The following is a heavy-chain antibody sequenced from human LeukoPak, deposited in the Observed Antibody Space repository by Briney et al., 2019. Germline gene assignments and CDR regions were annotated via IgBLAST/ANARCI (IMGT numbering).Heavy chain of an antibody. Sequence: GASVKVSCKASGYTFTGYYMHWVRQAPGQGLEWMGWINPNSGGTNYAQKFQGRVTMTRDTSISTAYMELSRLRSDDTAVYYCARDYHDILTDTWVYWGQGTLVTVSS. CDR2: INPNSGGT. J-gene: IGHJ4*02. D-gene: IGHD3-9*01. CDR3: ARDYHDILTDTWVY. V-gene: IGHV1-2*02. CDR1: GYTFTGYY.